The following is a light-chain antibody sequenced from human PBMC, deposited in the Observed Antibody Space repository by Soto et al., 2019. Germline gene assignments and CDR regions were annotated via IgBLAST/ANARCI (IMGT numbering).Light chain of an antibody. V-gene: IGKV3-20*01. Sequence: EIVLTQSPGTLSLSPGERATLSCRASRSVSSSYLAWYQQRPGQAPRLLIYGASSRATGIPDRFSGSGSGTDFTLTISRLEPEDFAVYYCLQYGSSPGTFGQGTKVDIK. CDR3: LQYGSSPGT. J-gene: IGKJ1*01. CDR2: GAS. CDR1: RSVSSSY.